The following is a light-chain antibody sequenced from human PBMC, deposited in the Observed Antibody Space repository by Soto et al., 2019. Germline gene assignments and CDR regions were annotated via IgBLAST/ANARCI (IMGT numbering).Light chain of an antibody. CDR1: QSISSF. V-gene: IGKV1-39*01. J-gene: IGKJ1*01. CDR2: AAT. CDR3: QQTYTTPRT. Sequence: DIQMTQSPSSLSASVGDRVTITCRASQSISSFLNWYQQKPGEAPKLLIYAATSLHSGVPSRFSGSGSATDFTLTISSLQPEDFATYYGQQTYTTPRTFGQGTTVEI.